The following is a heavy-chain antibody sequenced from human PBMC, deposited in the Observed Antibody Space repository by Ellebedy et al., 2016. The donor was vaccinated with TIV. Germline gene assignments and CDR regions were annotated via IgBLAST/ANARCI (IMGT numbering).Heavy chain of an antibody. D-gene: IGHD6-6*01. J-gene: IGHJ4*02. CDR3: ARDLGSSSPFDY. V-gene: IGHV4-59*01. CDR2: IYYSGST. CDR1: GGSISSYY. Sequence: SETLSLXXTVSGGSISSYYWSWIRQPPGKGLEWIGYIYYSGSTNYNPSLKSRVTISVDTSKNQFSLKLSSVTAADTAVYYCARDLGSSSPFDYWGQGTLVTVSS.